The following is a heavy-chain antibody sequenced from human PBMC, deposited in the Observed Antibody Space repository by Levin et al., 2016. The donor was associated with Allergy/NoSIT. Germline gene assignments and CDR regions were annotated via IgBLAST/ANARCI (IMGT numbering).Heavy chain of an antibody. V-gene: IGHV2-5*01. J-gene: IGHJ4*02. CDR2: IYWNDDK. Sequence: WIRQPPGKALEWLALIYWNDDKRYRPSLKSGLTITKDTSKNQVVLTMTNVDPVDTATYYCARGPVFDYWGQGTLVTVSS. CDR3: ARGPVFDY. D-gene: IGHD6-25*01.